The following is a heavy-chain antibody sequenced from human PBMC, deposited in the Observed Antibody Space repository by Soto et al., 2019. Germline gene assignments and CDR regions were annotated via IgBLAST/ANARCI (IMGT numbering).Heavy chain of an antibody. CDR3: ARDGERDTGLNFYYYLHGMDV. J-gene: IGHJ6*02. CDR1: GYTFTTYG. D-gene: IGHD1-1*01. V-gene: IGHV1-18*04. CDR2: ISPYNGTT. Sequence: ASVKVSCKASGYTFTTYGISWVRQAPGQGLEWMGWISPYNGTTKYAEKFQGEMTMTTDTATSTAYMDLRSLRSDDTAVYYCARDGERDTGLNFYYYLHGMDVCGQGTTVTVSS.